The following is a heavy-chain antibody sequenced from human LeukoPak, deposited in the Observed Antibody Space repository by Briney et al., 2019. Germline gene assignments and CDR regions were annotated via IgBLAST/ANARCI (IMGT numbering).Heavy chain of an antibody. D-gene: IGHD4-11*01. CDR3: ARGPTVITDYYYYYMDV. J-gene: IGHJ6*03. CDR1: GYTLTGYY. Sequence: ASVKVSCKASGYTLTGYYIHGVRQAPGQGLEWMGWINPNSGGTNYAQKFQGRVTMTRDTSISTAYMELSRLRSDDTAVYYCARGPTVITDYYYYYMDVWGKGTTVTVSS. V-gene: IGHV1-2*02. CDR2: INPNSGGT.